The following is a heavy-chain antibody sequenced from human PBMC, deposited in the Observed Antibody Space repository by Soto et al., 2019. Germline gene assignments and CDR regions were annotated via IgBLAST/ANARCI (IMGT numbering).Heavy chain of an antibody. D-gene: IGHD4-17*01. J-gene: IGHJ1*01. V-gene: IGHV3-33*01. CDR2: IWYDGRNK. CDR3: ATDGHHGEYVHFQH. CDR1: GFTFSNYG. Sequence: QVQLVESGGGVVQPGKSLRLSCAASGFTFSNYGMHWVRQAPGQGLEWVGVIWYDGRNKYYGASVKGRFTISRDNSNNMCFLQMNTLRVEDTAVYYCATDGHHGEYVHFQHWWPGTRVTVSS.